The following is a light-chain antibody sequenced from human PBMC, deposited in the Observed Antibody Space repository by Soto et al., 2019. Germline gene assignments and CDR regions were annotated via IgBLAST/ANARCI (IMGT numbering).Light chain of an antibody. CDR3: QTWDTGISVV. CDR2: LNNDGSH. V-gene: IGLV4-69*01. J-gene: IGLJ2*01. CDR1: SGHSNYA. Sequence: QLVLTQSPSASASLGASVKLTCTLSSGHSNYAIAWHQQQPEKGPRYLMKLNNDGSHSKGDGIPDRFSGSSSGAERYLTISSLQSEDESDYYCQTWDTGISVVFGGGTNLTVL.